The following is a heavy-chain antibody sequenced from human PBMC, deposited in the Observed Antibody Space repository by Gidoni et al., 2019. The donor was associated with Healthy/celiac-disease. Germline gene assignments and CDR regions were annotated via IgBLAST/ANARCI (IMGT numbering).Heavy chain of an antibody. D-gene: IGHD4-17*01. CDR3: ARTSDYGDYVPYYYGMDV. CDR2: IIPIFGTA. J-gene: IGHJ6*02. CDR1: GGTFSSYA. Sequence: QVQLVQSGAAVKKPGSSVKVSCKASGGTFSSYAISWVRQAPGQGLEWMGGIIPIFGTANYAQKFQGRVTITADESTSTAYMELSSLRSEDTAVYYCARTSDYGDYVPYYYGMDVWGQGTTVTVSS. V-gene: IGHV1-69*01.